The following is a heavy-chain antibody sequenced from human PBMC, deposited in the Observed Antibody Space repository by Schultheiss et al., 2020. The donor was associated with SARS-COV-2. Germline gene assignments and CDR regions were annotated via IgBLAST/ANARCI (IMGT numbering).Heavy chain of an antibody. D-gene: IGHD6-19*01. CDR3: ARGRTGYSTGWYNYYLMDV. CDR2: INHSGST. CDR1: GGSISSYY. V-gene: IGHV4-34*01. J-gene: IGHJ6*03. Sequence: SETLSLTCTVSGGSISSYYWGWIRQPPGKGLEWIGEINHSGSTNYNPSLKSRVTISVDTSKNQFSLKLSSVTAADTAVYYCARGRTGYSTGWYNYYLMDVWGKGTTVTVSS.